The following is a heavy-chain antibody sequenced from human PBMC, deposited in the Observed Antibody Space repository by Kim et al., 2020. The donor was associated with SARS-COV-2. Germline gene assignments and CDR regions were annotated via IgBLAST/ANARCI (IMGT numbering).Heavy chain of an antibody. CDR2: ISYDGTNK. CDR3: AKDEGLRGVLSNFDY. V-gene: IGHV3-30*18. J-gene: IGHJ4*02. CDR1: GFTFSSYA. D-gene: IGHD3-10*01. Sequence: GGSLRLSCAASGFTFSSYAMHWVRQAPGKGLEWVAVISYDGTNKYYADSVKGRFTISRDNSKNTLFLQMNTLRAEDTAVYYCAKDEGLRGVLSNFDYWGQGPLGAVSS.